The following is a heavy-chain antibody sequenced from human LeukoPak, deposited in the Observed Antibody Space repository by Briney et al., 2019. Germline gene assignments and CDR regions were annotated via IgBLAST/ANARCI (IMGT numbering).Heavy chain of an antibody. CDR2: ISAYNGNT. CDR1: GGTFSSYA. V-gene: IGHV1-18*01. J-gene: IGHJ6*03. Sequence: GSSVKVSCKASGGTFSSYAISWVRQAPGQGLEWMGWISAYNGNTNYAQIFQGGVTMTTDTSTSTAYMELRSLRSDDTAVYYCARGPRLYYYYYMDVWGKGTTVTVSS. D-gene: IGHD2-21*02. CDR3: ARGPRLYYYYYMDV.